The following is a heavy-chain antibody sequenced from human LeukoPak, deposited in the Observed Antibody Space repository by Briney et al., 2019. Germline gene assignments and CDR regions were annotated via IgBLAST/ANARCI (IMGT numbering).Heavy chain of an antibody. Sequence: PGGSLRLSCAASEFIFSGYWMNWVRQAPGKGLQWVSSLSGSGGSSYYADSVKGRFTISRDNTNKTLYLQMDSLGVEDSAIYFCAKGTSSRAYNYFDTWGQGCQVTV. CDR3: AKGTSSRAYNYFDT. D-gene: IGHD6-13*01. CDR2: LSGSGGSS. J-gene: IGHJ5*02. CDR1: EFIFSGYW. V-gene: IGHV3-23*01.